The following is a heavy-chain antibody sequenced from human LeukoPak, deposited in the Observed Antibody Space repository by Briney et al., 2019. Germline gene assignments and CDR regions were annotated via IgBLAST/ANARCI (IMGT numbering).Heavy chain of an antibody. V-gene: IGHV1-2*02. CDR3: ARGRYYDSSGYYYLGFPDPTHYFDY. CDR1: GYTFTGYY. CDR2: INPNSGGT. D-gene: IGHD3-22*01. J-gene: IGHJ4*02. Sequence: ASVKVSCKASGYTFTGYYMHWVRQAPGQGLEWMGWINPNSGGTDYAQKFQGRVTMTRDTSISTAYMELSRLRSDDTAVYYCARGRYYDSSGYYYLGFPDPTHYFDYWGQGTLVTVSS.